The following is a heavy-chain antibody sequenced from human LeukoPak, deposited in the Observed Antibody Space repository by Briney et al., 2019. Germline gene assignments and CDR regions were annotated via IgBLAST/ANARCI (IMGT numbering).Heavy chain of an antibody. CDR2: IYYSGST. CDR3: ARHGGTYIVVAAWFDP. J-gene: IGHJ5*02. CDR1: GGSISSSSYY. Sequence: SETLSLTCTVSGGSISSSSYYWGWIRQPPGKGLEWIGSIYYSGSTYYNPSLKSRVTISVDTSKDQFSLKLSSVTAADTAVYYCARHGGTYIVVAAWFDPWGQGTLVTVSS. D-gene: IGHD2-15*01. V-gene: IGHV4-39*01.